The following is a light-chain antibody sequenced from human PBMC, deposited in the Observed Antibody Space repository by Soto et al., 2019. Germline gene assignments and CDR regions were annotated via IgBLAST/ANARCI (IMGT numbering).Light chain of an antibody. CDR1: NIGSKS. CDR2: DDS. J-gene: IGLJ3*02. V-gene: IGLV3-21*02. CDR3: QVWDSRSEHWV. Sequence: SYELTQSPSVSVAPGQTARITCGGNNIGSKSEHWYQQKPGQAPVAVVYDDSDRPSGIPERFSGSNSGNKATLPISRVEAGDEADFYCQVWDSRSEHWVFGGGTKLTVL.